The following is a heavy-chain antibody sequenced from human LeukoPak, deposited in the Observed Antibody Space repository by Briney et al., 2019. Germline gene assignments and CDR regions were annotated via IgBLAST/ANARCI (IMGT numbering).Heavy chain of an antibody. D-gene: IGHD5-12*01. Sequence: GGCLRLSCVASGFAFETYTMNWVRQTPGKGLEWVSFISSTSSDINYADSVRDRFTISRDNAKNSLFLQMGSLRVEDTAVYYCAKGLFSGYDKYLDSWGQGTLVTVSS. CDR2: ISSTSSDI. CDR3: AKGLFSGYDKYLDS. J-gene: IGHJ4*02. V-gene: IGHV3-21*04. CDR1: GFAFETYT.